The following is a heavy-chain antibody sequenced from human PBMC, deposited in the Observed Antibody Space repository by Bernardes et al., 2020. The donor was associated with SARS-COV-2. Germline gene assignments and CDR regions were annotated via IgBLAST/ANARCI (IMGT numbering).Heavy chain of an antibody. Sequence: GESLKISCKGSDYTFTNYWIGWVRQMPGKGLEWMGIIYPGDSDTKYSPSFQGRVTISADKSVNTAYLQWSSLKASDTAIYYCARRRYGDFGVDVWGQGTTAPVSS. CDR2: IYPGDSDT. CDR3: ARRRYGDFGVDV. J-gene: IGHJ6*02. CDR1: DYTFTNYW. D-gene: IGHD4-17*01. V-gene: IGHV5-51*01.